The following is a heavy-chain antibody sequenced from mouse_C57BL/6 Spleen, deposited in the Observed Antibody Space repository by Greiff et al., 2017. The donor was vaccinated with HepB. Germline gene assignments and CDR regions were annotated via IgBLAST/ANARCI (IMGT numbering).Heavy chain of an antibody. CDR3: ARGGPAMDY. CDR1: GYTFTSYT. CDR2: INPSSGYT. Sequence: QVHVKQSGAELARPGASVKMSCKASGYTFTSYTMHWVKQRPGQGLEWIGYINPSSGYTKYNQKFKDKATLTADKSSSTAYMQLSSLTSEDSAVYYCARGGPAMDYWGQGTSVTVSS. V-gene: IGHV1-4*01. J-gene: IGHJ4*01.